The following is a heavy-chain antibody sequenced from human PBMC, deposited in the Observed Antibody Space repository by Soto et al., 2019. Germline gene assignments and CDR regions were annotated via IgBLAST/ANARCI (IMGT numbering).Heavy chain of an antibody. CDR3: ARDPIVRGVVGWYFDL. V-gene: IGHV4-31*11. Sequence: QVQLQESGPGLVKPSQTLSLTCAVSGGSISRSVYYCNWIRQHPGKGLEWIGYIHNSGTTYYNPSLKSRLTSSXXTXKXXFSLKLSSVTTADTAVYYCARDPIVRGVVGWYFDLWGRGTLVTVSS. D-gene: IGHD3-10*01. CDR1: GGSISRSVYY. J-gene: IGHJ2*01. CDR2: IHNSGTT.